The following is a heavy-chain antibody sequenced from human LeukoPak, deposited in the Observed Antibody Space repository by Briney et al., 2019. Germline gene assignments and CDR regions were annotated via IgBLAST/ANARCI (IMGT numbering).Heavy chain of an antibody. V-gene: IGHV4-39*01. CDR1: GGSISSSSYY. D-gene: IGHD3-22*01. J-gene: IGHJ4*02. CDR3: ARISGYYRPDYFDY. CDR2: IYYSGST. Sequence: SETLSLTCTVSGGSISSSSYYWGWIRQPPGKGLEWIGSIYYSGSTYYNPSLKSRVTISVDTSKNQFSLKLSSVTAADTAVYYCARISGYYRPDYFDYWGQGTLVTVSS.